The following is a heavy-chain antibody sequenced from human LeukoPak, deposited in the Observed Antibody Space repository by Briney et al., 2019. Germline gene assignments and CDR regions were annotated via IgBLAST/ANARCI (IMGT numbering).Heavy chain of an antibody. V-gene: IGHV3-21*06. Sequence: GGSLRLSCAASGFTFSSYSMNWVRQAPGKGLEWVSGISWNSGSIGYADSVKGRFTISRDNSKNTLYLQMNSLRAEDTAVYYCAREGPRGNSQFDYWGQGTLVTVSS. CDR2: ISWNSGSI. J-gene: IGHJ4*02. CDR3: AREGPRGNSQFDY. CDR1: GFTFSSYS. D-gene: IGHD4-23*01.